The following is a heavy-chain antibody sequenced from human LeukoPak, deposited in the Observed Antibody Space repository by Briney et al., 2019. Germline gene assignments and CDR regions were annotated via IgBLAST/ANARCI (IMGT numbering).Heavy chain of an antibody. CDR3: ASGVY. V-gene: IGHV3-48*01. CDR1: GFTFSSYT. Sequence: PGGSLRLSCAASGFTFSSYTMNWVRQPPGKGLEWVSNIGTSSTTIYYADSVKGRFTISRDNSKNTLYLQMNSLRAEDTAVYYCASGVYWGQGTLVTVSS. J-gene: IGHJ4*02. CDR2: IGTSSTTI.